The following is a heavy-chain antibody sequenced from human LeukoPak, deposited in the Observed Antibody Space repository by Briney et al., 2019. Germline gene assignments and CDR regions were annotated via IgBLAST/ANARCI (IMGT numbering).Heavy chain of an antibody. Sequence: QTGGSLRLSCAASGFTFSSYEMNWVRQAPGKGLEWVSDIDSSGSAIYYTDSVKGRFTISRDNAKNSLYLQMNSLRAEDTAVYYCARRGWLRSREYMDVWGKGTTVTISS. CDR1: GFTFSSYE. J-gene: IGHJ6*03. D-gene: IGHD5-24*01. CDR3: ARRGWLRSREYMDV. V-gene: IGHV3-48*03. CDR2: IDSSGSAI.